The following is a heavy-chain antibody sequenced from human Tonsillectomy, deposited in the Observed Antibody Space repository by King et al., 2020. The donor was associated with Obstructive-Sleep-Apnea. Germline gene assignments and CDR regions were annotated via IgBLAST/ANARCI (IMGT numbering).Heavy chain of an antibody. Sequence: VQLVESGGDSVHPGGSLRLSCAASGFTLSEYNMKWVRQAPGEGLGGVLYICSSSINIFYADLVKGRFTISRENTDNQLNWQMSCLRAVYTAVYYCARVERIQLWSTTTGGVDYWGQGTLVTVSS. CDR1: GFTLSEYN. D-gene: IGHD5-18*01. J-gene: IGHJ4*02. V-gene: IGHV3-48*04. CDR2: ICSSSINI. CDR3: ARVERIQLWSTTTGGVDY.